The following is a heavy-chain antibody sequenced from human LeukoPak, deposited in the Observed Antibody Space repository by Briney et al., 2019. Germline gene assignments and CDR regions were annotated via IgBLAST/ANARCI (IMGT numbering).Heavy chain of an antibody. J-gene: IGHJ6*04. CDR2: IDNYGTGT. CDR3: AELGITMIGGV. CDR1: GFTFSSYW. D-gene: IGHD3-10*02. Sequence: GGSLRLSCAASGFTFSSYWMHWVRQDPGKGLLWVSRIDNYGTGTDYADSVRGRFTISRDNAKNTLSLQMNSLRAEDTAVYYCAELGITMIGGVWGKGTTVTVSS. V-gene: IGHV3-74*01.